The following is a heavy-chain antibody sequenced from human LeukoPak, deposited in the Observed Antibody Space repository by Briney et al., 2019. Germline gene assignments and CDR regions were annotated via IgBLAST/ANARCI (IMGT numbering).Heavy chain of an antibody. D-gene: IGHD4-17*01. CDR1: GFTFSSYA. CDR3: ARGSYGDYDY. V-gene: IGHV3-23*01. CDR2: IGRGGTT. J-gene: IGHJ4*02. Sequence: PGGSLRLSCAGSGFTFSSYAMSWIRQAPEKGLEWVSAIGRGGTTYYPDSVKGRFTISRDNSENTLFLQMNSLRADDTAVYFCARGSYGDYDYWGQGTLVTVSS.